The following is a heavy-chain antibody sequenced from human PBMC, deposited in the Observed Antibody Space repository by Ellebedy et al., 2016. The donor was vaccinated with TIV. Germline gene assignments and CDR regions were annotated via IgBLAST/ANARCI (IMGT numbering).Heavy chain of an antibody. D-gene: IGHD3/OR15-3a*01. CDR3: ARDQSGGLVYYYYGMDV. CDR2: IIPIFGTA. Sequence: SVKVSXXASGGTFSSYAISWVRQAPGQGLEWMGGIIPIFGTANYAQKFQGRVTITADESTSTAYMELSSLRSEDTAVYYCARDQSGGLVYYYYGMDVWGQGTTVTVSS. J-gene: IGHJ6*02. CDR1: GGTFSSYA. V-gene: IGHV1-69*13.